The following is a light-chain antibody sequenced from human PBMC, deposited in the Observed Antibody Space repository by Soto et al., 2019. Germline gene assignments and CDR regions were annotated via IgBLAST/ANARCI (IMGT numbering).Light chain of an antibody. V-gene: IGKV3-11*01. Sequence: EIVLTQSPATLPLFPGERATLSCRPSQSVSSYLAWYQQKPGQAPRLLIYDASNRATGIPARFSGSGSGTDFTLTISSLEPEDFAVYYCQQRSNWPFTFGGGTKWISN. CDR2: DAS. J-gene: IGKJ4*01. CDR3: QQRSNWPFT. CDR1: QSVSSY.